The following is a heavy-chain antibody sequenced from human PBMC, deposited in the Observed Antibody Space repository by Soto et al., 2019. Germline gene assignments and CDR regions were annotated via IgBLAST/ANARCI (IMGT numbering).Heavy chain of an antibody. D-gene: IGHD2-2*01. CDR2: INHSGST. V-gene: IGHV4-34*01. CDR1: GGSFSGYY. Sequence: QVQLQQWGAGLLKPSETLSLTCAVYGGSFSGYYWSWIRQPPGKGLEWIGEINHSGSTNYNPSLKSRVPMSVDTAKNQFSLELSSVTDAATAVYYCYLVVVTAAEKTFDYWGQGTLVTVSS. J-gene: IGHJ4*02. CDR3: YLVVVTAAEKTFDY.